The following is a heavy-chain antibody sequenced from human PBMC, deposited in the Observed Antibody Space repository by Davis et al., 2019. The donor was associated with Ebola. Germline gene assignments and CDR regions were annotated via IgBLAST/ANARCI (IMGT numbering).Heavy chain of an antibody. CDR1: GFTFSDYY. Sequence: GESLKISCAASGFTFSDYYMSWIRQAPGKGLEWVSYFSSSSSYTNYADSVKGRFTISRDNAKNSLYLQMNSLRAEDTAVYYCARDLKQVATIFGVGYYYYGMDVWGQGTTVTVSS. CDR2: FSSSSSYT. D-gene: IGHD3-3*01. J-gene: IGHJ6*02. CDR3: ARDLKQVATIFGVGYYYYGMDV. V-gene: IGHV3-11*06.